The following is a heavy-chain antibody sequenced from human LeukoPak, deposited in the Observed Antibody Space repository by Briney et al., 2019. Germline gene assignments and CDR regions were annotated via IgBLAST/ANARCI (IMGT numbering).Heavy chain of an antibody. V-gene: IGHV3-33*01. J-gene: IGHJ6*02. CDR2: IWYDGSNK. CDR1: GFTFSYHG. CDR3: ARHHGSGSPPYGMDV. Sequence: PGGSLRLSCAASGFTFSYHGMQWGRQAPGKGLGWVADIWYDGSNKYYADSVKGRFTISSDNSKSTLYLQMNSLRTEDTAVYYCARHHGSGSPPYGMDVWGQGTTVNVSS. D-gene: IGHD6-19*01.